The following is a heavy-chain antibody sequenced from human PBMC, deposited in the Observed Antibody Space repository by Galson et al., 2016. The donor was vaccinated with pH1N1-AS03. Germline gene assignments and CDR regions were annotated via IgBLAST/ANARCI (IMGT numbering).Heavy chain of an antibody. CDR3: ATPQSLKVGATSAFDL. CDR1: GYTSSAYY. CDR2: INSKNGDT. V-gene: IGHV1-2*06. D-gene: IGHD1-26*01. Sequence: SVKVSCKASGYTSSAYYMHWVRQAPGQGLEWLGRINSKNGDTDYAPKFRDRLTMTRDTSITTAYLELRSLTSGDTALYYCATPQSLKVGATSAFDLWGRATLVTVTS. J-gene: IGHJ2*01.